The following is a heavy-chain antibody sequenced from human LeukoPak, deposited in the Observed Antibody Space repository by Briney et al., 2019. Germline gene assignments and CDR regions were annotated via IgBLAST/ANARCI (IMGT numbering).Heavy chain of an antibody. J-gene: IGHJ3*02. V-gene: IGHV3-23*01. CDR1: GFTFSSYA. D-gene: IGHD4-23*01. Sequence: GGSLRLSCAASGFTFSSYAMTWVRQAPGKGLEWVSGISGNGQNTYYADSVKGRFTISRDNSKNTLYLQMNNMRAEDTAVYYCAKVMTTVVNDAFDIWGQGTMVTVSS. CDR3: AKVMTTVVNDAFDI. CDR2: ISGNGQNT.